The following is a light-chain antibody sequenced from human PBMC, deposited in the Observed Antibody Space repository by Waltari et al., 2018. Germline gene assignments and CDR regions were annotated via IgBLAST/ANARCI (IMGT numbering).Light chain of an antibody. V-gene: IGKV3-20*01. CDR2: GAS. Sequence: EIVLTQSPGTLSLSPGERATLSCRASQSVGRYLVWYQQKPGQAPRLLIYGASSRAAGIPDRFRGSGSGTDFSLTISRLEPEDFAVYYCQNHERLPAVFGQGTKVEIK. CDR1: QSVGRY. J-gene: IGKJ1*01. CDR3: QNHERLPAV.